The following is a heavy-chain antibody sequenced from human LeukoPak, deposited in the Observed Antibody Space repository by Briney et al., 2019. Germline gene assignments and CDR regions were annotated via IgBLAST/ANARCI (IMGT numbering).Heavy chain of an antibody. CDR3: ARAPARYSSAWYGGPTDY. Sequence: PSETLSLTCTVSGASISSYYWSWIRQPPGKGLECIGYFHYSGSTNYNPSLKSRVIISVDTSKNHFSLKLNSVTAADTAVYYCARAPARYSSAWYGGPTDYWGQGILVTVSS. J-gene: IGHJ4*02. D-gene: IGHD6-19*01. CDR1: GASISSYY. CDR2: FHYSGST. V-gene: IGHV4-59*01.